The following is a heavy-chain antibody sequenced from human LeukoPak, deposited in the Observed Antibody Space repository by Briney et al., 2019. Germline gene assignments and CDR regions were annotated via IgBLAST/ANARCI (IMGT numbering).Heavy chain of an antibody. V-gene: IGHV3-64*02. CDR1: GFTFSDYA. J-gene: IGHJ4*02. CDR2: VNSKGHST. CDR3: ARRAEYTYDL. D-gene: IGHD5-18*01. Sequence: GGSLRLSCAASGFTFSDYAMHWVRQAPGKGLEYVSAVNSKGHSTYHADSVKGRFTISRDNSKNTLSLKMDSLRVEDMAVYYCARRAEYTYDLWGQGTLVTVSS.